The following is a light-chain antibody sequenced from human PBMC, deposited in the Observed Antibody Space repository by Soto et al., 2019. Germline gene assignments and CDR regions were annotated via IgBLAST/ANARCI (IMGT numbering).Light chain of an antibody. V-gene: IGKV3-20*01. Sequence: EVVMTQSPATLSVSPGERVTLSCRASQSISSSYFAWYQQKPGQAPRLLVYGVSSRATGIPDRFSGSRSGTDFTLTVSSLQPEDFATYYCQQFDDYPFTFGPGTKVDIK. CDR2: GVS. J-gene: IGKJ3*01. CDR1: QSISSSY. CDR3: QQFDDYPFT.